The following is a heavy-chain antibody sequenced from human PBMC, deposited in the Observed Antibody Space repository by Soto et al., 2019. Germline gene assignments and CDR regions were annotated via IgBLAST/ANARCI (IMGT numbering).Heavy chain of an antibody. Sequence: TLSLTCAVSGGSVSGSYYYWAWLRQSPGKGPEWIGSVFHTGFTSYNPSLESRVSVSVDTSKRQFSLKLNSVTAADTAVYYCARDAGGPYEHWGPGRLVT. CDR3: ARDAGGPYEH. CDR2: VFHTGFT. V-gene: IGHV4-39*07. CDR1: GGSVSGSYYY. D-gene: IGHD2-15*01. J-gene: IGHJ4*01.